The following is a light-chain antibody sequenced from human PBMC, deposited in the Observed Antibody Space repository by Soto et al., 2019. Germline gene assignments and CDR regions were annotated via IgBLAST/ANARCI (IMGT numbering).Light chain of an antibody. CDR2: DAS. V-gene: IGKV3-11*01. CDR1: QSVSSN. J-gene: IGKJ4*01. Sequence: DIELTQSPATLSVSPGERATLSCRASQSVSSNLAWYQKKPGQAPRLLIYDASNRATGIPARFSGSGSGTDFNLTISRLETEDFAVYECQQRSNWPLTFGGGTKVDIK. CDR3: QQRSNWPLT.